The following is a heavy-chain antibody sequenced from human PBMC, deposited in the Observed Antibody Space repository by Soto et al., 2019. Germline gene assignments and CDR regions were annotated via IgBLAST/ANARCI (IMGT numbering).Heavy chain of an antibody. V-gene: IGHV4-59*01. D-gene: IGHD3-10*01. Sequence: PSETLSLTCTVSGGSISSYYWSWIRQPPGKGLEWIGYIYYSGSTNYNPSLKSRVTISVDTSKNQFSLKLSSVTAADTAVYYCATYGSGSYSPFDPWGQGTLVTVSS. CDR1: GGSISSYY. J-gene: IGHJ5*02. CDR2: IYYSGST. CDR3: ATYGSGSYSPFDP.